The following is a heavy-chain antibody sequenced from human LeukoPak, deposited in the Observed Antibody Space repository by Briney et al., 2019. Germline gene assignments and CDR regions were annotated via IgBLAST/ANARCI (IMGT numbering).Heavy chain of an antibody. CDR2: INPSGGST. Sequence: GASVKISCKASGYIFTNYYMHWVRQAPGQGLEWLGIINPSGGSTTYAQKFQGRVTMTSDMSTNTAYMELSSLISEDTAVYYCTRGPGLTNFYYYMDVWGKGTTVTVSS. D-gene: IGHD4-11*01. V-gene: IGHV1-46*01. CDR1: GYIFTNYY. J-gene: IGHJ6*03. CDR3: TRGPGLTNFYYYMDV.